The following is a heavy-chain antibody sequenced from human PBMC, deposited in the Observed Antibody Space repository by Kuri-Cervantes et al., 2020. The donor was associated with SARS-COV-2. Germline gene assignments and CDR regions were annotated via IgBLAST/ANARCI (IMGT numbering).Heavy chain of an antibody. CDR3: ARDGQWLVLWGYGMDV. J-gene: IGHJ6*02. Sequence: GGSLRLSCAASGFTFSSYAMHWVRQAPGKGLEWVAVISYDGSNKYYADSVKGRFTISRDNSKNTLYLQMNSLRAEDTAVYYCARDGQWLVLWGYGMDVWGQGTTVTVSS. CDR1: GFTFSSYA. V-gene: IGHV3-30*04. D-gene: IGHD6-19*01. CDR2: ISYDGSNK.